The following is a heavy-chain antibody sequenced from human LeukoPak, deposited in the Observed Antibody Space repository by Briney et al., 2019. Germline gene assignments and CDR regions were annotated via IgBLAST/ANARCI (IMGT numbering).Heavy chain of an antibody. J-gene: IGHJ4*02. V-gene: IGHV3-30-3*01. Sequence: GGSLRLSCAASGFTFSSYAMHWVRQAPGKGLEWVAVISYDGSNKYYADSVKGRFTISRDNSKNTLYLQMNSLRAEDTAVYYCARAGDSGSSPFDYWGREPWSPSPQ. D-gene: IGHD1-26*01. CDR3: ARAGDSGSSPFDY. CDR2: ISYDGSNK. CDR1: GFTFSSYA.